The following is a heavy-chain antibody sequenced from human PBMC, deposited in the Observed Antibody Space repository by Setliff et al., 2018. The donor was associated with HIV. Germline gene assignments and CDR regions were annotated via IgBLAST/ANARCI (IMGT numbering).Heavy chain of an antibody. J-gene: IGHJ6*02. CDR2: IYNTGST. Sequence: PSETLSLTCTVTGGSISSGGFYWTWIRQHPGKGLEWIGYIYNTGSTYHSPSLESRVTISVDTSKNQFSLKLSSVTAADTAVYYCARGGAGDPRKQQLAWYYGMDVWGQGTTVTVSS. CDR3: ARGGAGDPRKQQLAWYYGMDV. CDR1: GGSISSGGFY. V-gene: IGHV4-31*03. D-gene: IGHD6-13*01.